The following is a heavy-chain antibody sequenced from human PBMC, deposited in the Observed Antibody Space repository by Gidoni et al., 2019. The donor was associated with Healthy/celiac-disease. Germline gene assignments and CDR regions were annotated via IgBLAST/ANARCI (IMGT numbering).Heavy chain of an antibody. CDR1: GFTFSSYS. J-gene: IGHJ6*02. Sequence: VLLVESGGGLVQPGGSLRLSCAASGFTFSSYSLISVRQPPGKGLEWFSYISSSISTIEYADSLKSRFTSSRDNAKNSLYLQMNSQIAEDTAVYYCARNGWVGELLILQYYYYGMDVWGQGTTVTVSS. V-gene: IGHV3-48*01. CDR2: ISSSISTI. D-gene: IGHD3-10*01. CDR3: ARNGWVGELLILQYYYYGMDV.